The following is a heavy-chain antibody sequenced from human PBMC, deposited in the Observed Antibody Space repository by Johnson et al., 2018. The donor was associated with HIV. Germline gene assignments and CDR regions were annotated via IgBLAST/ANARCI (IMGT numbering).Heavy chain of an antibody. V-gene: IGHV3-20*04. Sequence: VQVVESVGGVVPPGGSLRLSCAASGFTFDDHGMSWVRQAPGKGLEWVSGINWNGGSTGYADSVKGRFTISRDNAKNSLYPQMNSLRAEDTAVYYCARVRRSGWFDNDAFDFWGQGTMVTVSS. CDR1: GFTFDDHG. CDR2: INWNGGST. J-gene: IGHJ3*01. D-gene: IGHD6-19*01. CDR3: ARVRRSGWFDNDAFDF.